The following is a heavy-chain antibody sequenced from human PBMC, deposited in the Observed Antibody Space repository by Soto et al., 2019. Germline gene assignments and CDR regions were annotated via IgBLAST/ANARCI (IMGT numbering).Heavy chain of an antibody. V-gene: IGHV1-2*02. CDR1: GYTFTGYY. D-gene: IGHD5-18*01. Sequence: ASVKVSCKASGYTFTGYYMHWVRQAPGQGLEWMGWINPNSGGTNYAQKFQGRVTMTRDTSISTAYMELSRLRSDDTAVYYCARDLEYSYGYSDYSGQGTLLTLSS. CDR3: ARDLEYSYGYSDY. J-gene: IGHJ4*02. CDR2: INPNSGGT.